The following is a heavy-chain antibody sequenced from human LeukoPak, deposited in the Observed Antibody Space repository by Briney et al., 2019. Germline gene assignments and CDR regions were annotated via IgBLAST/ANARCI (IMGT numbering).Heavy chain of an antibody. D-gene: IGHD3-10*01. Sequence: ASVKVSCKASGFTLTNYDINWVRQAPGQGLEWMGWMNPINGNTGYARKFQGRVTRTRDTSISTAYMELRSLTSEDTAIYYCVRDGEGVAISVNFWFDPWGQGTLVTVSS. CDR2: MNPINGNT. CDR3: VRDGEGVAISVNFWFDP. V-gene: IGHV1-8*01. J-gene: IGHJ5*02. CDR1: GFTLTNYD.